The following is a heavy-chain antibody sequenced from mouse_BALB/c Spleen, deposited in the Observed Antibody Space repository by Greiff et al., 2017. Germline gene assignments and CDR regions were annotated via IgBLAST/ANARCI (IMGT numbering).Heavy chain of an antibody. CDR3: ARERGVRGFAY. Sequence: EVQLQQSGPGLVKPSQSLSLTCSVTGYSITSGYYWNWIRQFPGNKLEWMGYISYDGSNNYNPSLKNRISITRYTSKNQFFLKLNSVTTEDTATYYRARERGVRGFAYWGQGTLVTVSA. CDR1: GYSITSGYY. CDR2: ISYDGSN. J-gene: IGHJ3*01. V-gene: IGHV3-6*02. D-gene: IGHD2-14*01.